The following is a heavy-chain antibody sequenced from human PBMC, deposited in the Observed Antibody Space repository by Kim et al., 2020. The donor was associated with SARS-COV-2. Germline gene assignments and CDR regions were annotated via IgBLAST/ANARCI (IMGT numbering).Heavy chain of an antibody. D-gene: IGHD2-2*01. J-gene: IGHJ6*03. CDR3: ARFGVEVPAGGRELHYYLDV. V-gene: IGHV4-59*01. Sequence: SQTLSLTCTVSGDSINNYHWSWFRQPPGKELECIGDIYYRGSTNYNPSLKSRVTISLDRSKNQFSLKMSSVSPADTAVYYCARFGVEVPAGGRELHYYLDVWGTGTTVTVS. CDR1: GDSINNYH. CDR2: IYYRGST.